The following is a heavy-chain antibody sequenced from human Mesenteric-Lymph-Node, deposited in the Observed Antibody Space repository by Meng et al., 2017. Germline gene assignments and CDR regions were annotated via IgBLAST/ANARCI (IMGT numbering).Heavy chain of an antibody. Sequence: QVQLQESGPGLVKPSQTLSLICTGSGGSSSSGYYYWSWIRQPPGKGLEWIGYIYYSGSTYYIPSLKSRVTISVDTSKNKFSLRLSSVTDADTEVYYCARDLGVETSIAEFVYWGQGTLVTVSS. CDR1: GGSSSSGYYY. CDR2: IYYSGST. V-gene: IGHV4-30-4*01. J-gene: IGHJ4*02. D-gene: IGHD6-6*01. CDR3: ARDLGVETSIAEFVY.